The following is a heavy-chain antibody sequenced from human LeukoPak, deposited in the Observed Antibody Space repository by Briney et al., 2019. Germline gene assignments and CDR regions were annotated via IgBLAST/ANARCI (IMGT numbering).Heavy chain of an antibody. CDR2: ISAYNSNT. CDR3: ARDRYSSGWYAGFDY. J-gene: IGHJ4*02. Sequence: ASVKVSCKASGYTFTSYGISWVRQAPGQGLEWMGWISAYNSNTNYAQKLQGRVTMTTDTSTSTAYMELRSLRSDDTAVYYCARDRYSSGWYAGFDYWGQGTLVTVSS. V-gene: IGHV1-18*01. CDR1: GYTFTSYG. D-gene: IGHD6-19*01.